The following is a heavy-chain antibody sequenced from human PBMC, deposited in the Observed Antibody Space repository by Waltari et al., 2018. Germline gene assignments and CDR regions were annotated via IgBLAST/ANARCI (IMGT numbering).Heavy chain of an antibody. Sequence: QVQLQQWGAGLLKPSETLSLTCAVYGGSFSGYYWSWIRQPPGKGLEWIGEINHSGSTNYNPSLKSRVTISVDTSKNQFSLKLSSVTAADTAVYYCASKVGYSSGWPPGDYYYYYMDVWGKGTTVTVSS. CDR2: INHSGST. CDR1: GGSFSGYY. CDR3: ASKVGYSSGWPPGDYYYYYMDV. J-gene: IGHJ6*03. D-gene: IGHD6-19*01. V-gene: IGHV4-34*01.